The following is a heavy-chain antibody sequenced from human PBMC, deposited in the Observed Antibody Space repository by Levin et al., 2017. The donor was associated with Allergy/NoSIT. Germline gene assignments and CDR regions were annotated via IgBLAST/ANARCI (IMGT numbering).Heavy chain of an antibody. V-gene: IGHV4-4*02. CDR2: IYRSGDT. D-gene: IGHD5-18*01. CDR3: ARVAGYSYGYYFDY. Sequence: SQTLSLTCAVSGGSISTDNWWSWIRQPPGKGLEWIGEIYRSGDTNHNPSPRSRVTISVDRPKNQLSLNLSSVTAADTAVYYCARVAGYSYGYYFDYWGQGTLVTVSS. CDR1: GGSISTDNW. J-gene: IGHJ4*02.